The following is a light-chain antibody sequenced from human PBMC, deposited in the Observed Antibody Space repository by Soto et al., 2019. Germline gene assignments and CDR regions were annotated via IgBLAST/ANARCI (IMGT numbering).Light chain of an antibody. V-gene: IGLV6-57*04. CDR2: ESN. CDR3: QSYDSNNFWV. J-gene: IGLJ3*02. CDR1: SGSIASDY. Sequence: NFMLTQPHSVSASPGRTVTISCTRRSGSIASDYVQWYQQRPGSAPTTVIYESNQRPSGVPDRFSGSIDSSSNSASLTISGLETEDEADYYCQSYDSNNFWVFGGGTKLTVL.